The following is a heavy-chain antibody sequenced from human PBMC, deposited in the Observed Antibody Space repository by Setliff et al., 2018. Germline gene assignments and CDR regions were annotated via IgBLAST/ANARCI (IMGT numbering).Heavy chain of an antibody. V-gene: IGHV5-51*01. D-gene: IGHD3-22*01. CDR3: ARPGRGSGYYYY. CDR1: GYSFISYW. J-gene: IGHJ4*02. Sequence: GESLKISCKGFGYSFISYWIGWVRQMRGKDLEWMGIIYPGDSNTRYSPSSQGQVTISADKSISTAYLQWSSLKASDTAMYYCARPGRGSGYYYYWGQGTLVTVSS. CDR2: IYPGDSNT.